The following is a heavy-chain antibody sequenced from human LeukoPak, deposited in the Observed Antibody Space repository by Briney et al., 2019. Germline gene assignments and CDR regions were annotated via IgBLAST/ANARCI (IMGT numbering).Heavy chain of an antibody. CDR3: ACPSGNHLYSFDY. V-gene: IGHV4-4*07. D-gene: IGHD1-14*01. CDR1: GGFITSSFY. Sequence: PSETLSLTCTVSGGFITSSFYWSWIRQPAGKGLEWIGRIYTSGSTNYNPSLKSRVTISVDTSKNQFSLKLSSVTAADTAVYYCACPSGNHLYSFDYWGQGTLVTVSS. J-gene: IGHJ4*02. CDR2: IYTSGST.